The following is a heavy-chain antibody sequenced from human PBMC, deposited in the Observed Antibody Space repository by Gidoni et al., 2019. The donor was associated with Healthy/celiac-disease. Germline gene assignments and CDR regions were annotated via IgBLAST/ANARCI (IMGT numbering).Heavy chain of an antibody. CDR1: GFTFSNAW. V-gene: IGHV3-15*01. CDR2: IKSKTDGGTT. D-gene: IGHD3-10*01. CDR3: TTDVSGFGELYFDY. J-gene: IGHJ4*02. Sequence: EVQLVESGGGLVKPGGSLRLSCAASGFTFSNAWMSWVRQAPGKGLEWVGRIKSKTDGGTTYYAAPVKGRFTISRDDSKNTLYLQMNSLKTEDTAVYYCTTDVSGFGELYFDYWGQGTLVTVSS.